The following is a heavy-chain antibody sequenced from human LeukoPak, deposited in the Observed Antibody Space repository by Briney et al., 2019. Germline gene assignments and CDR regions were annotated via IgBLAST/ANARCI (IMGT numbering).Heavy chain of an antibody. CDR2: INDNAGI. Sequence: PSETLSLTCSVYSESVSSGYWSWIRQPPAQGMDWLGEINDNAGIKYSPTLKSGVTKSVDTSKNQFSLKLTSVTAADRAMYYCARCLDRSKTGYWGQGYLVTVSS. D-gene: IGHD3-22*01. V-gene: IGHV4-34*01. CDR1: SESVSSGY. CDR3: ARCLDRSKTGY. J-gene: IGHJ4*03.